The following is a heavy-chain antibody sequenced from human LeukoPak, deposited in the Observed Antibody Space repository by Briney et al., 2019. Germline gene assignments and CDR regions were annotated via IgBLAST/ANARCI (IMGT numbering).Heavy chain of an antibody. CDR1: GFTFSTFD. J-gene: IGHJ4*02. Sequence: GGSLRLSCAASGFTFSTFDMSWVRQAPGKGLQWVSTISGAGGTTLFADSVKGRFSISRDNSNNKVFLQMNSLRVEDTAVYYCAKAVDFDGSVFPLDVFDFWGQGLWSASPQ. V-gene: IGHV3-23*01. CDR3: AKAVDFDGSVFPLDVFDF. CDR2: ISGAGGTT. D-gene: IGHD3-22*01.